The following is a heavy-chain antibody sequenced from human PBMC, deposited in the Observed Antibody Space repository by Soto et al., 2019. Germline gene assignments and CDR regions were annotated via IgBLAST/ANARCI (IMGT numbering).Heavy chain of an antibody. J-gene: IGHJ4*02. Sequence: TLSLSCTFSGCSISSGGYYWSWIRQHPGKGLEWIGYIYYSGSTYYNPSLKSRVTISVDTSKNQFSLKLSSVTAADTAVYYCARGGYYDFWSGYYGFDYWGQGTLVTVSS. V-gene: IGHV4-31*03. CDR2: IYYSGST. D-gene: IGHD3-3*01. CDR1: GCSISSGGYY. CDR3: ARGGYYDFWSGYYGFDY.